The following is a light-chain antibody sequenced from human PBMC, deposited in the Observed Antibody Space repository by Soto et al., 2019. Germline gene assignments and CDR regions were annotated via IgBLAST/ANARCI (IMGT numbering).Light chain of an antibody. J-gene: IGKJ4*01. CDR1: QTVRNNY. CDR2: DAS. Sequence: EFVFTQSPFTLSLSSQEIASLSCRASQTVRNNYLAWYQQKPGQAPRLLIYDASSRATGIPDRFSGGGSGTDFTLTISRLEPEDFAVYYCQQFSSYPLTFGGGTKVDIK. V-gene: IGKV3-20*01. CDR3: QQFSSYPLT.